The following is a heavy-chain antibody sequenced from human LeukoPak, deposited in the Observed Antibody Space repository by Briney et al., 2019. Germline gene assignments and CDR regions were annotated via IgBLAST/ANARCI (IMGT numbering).Heavy chain of an antibody. V-gene: IGHV3-15*01. D-gene: IGHD3-9*01. Sequence: PGGSLRLSCAASGFTFSNAWMSWVRQAPGKGLEWVGRIKSKTDGGTTDYAAPVKGRFTISRDDSKNTLYLQMNSLKTEDTAVYYCTTVVEGSNYYDILTGYYDIAFDIWGQGTMVTVSS. J-gene: IGHJ3*02. CDR1: GFTFSNAW. CDR2: IKSKTDGGTT. CDR3: TTVVEGSNYYDILTGYYDIAFDI.